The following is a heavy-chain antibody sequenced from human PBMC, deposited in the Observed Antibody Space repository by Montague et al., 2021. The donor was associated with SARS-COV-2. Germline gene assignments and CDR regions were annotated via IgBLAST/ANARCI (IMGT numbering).Heavy chain of an antibody. Sequence: SETLSLTCTVSGGSISRYYWNWIRQPPGKGLEWIAYIYYSGSTNYNPSLKSRATISVDTSKSQFTLSLISVTAADTAVYYCARGGGYSSSPFDFWGQGSLVSVPS. CDR1: GGSISRYY. CDR3: ARGGGYSSSPFDF. V-gene: IGHV4-59*01. CDR2: IYYSGST. J-gene: IGHJ4*02. D-gene: IGHD5-18*01.